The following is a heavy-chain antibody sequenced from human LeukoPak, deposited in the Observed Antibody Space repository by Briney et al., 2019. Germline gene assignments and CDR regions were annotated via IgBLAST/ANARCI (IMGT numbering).Heavy chain of an antibody. V-gene: IGHV3-21*01. CDR3: ASQTVTTTYHYYYMDV. D-gene: IGHD4-11*01. J-gene: IGHJ6*03. CDR2: ISSSSSYI. Sequence: GGSLRLSCAASGFTFSSYSMNWVRQAPGKGLEWVSSISSSSSYIYYADSVKGRFTISRDNAKNSLYLQMNSLRAEDTAVYYCASQTVTTTYHYYYMDVWGKGTTVTVSS. CDR1: GFTFSSYS.